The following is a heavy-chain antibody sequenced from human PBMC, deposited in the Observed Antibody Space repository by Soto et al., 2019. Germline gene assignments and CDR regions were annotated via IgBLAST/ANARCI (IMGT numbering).Heavy chain of an antibody. V-gene: IGHV2-26*01. J-gene: IGHJ4*02. CDR2: IFSNDEK. Sequence: VSGPTLVNPTQTLTLTCTFSGFSLSTSGVGVGWIRQPPGKALEWLAHIFSNDEKSYSTSLKSRLTISKDTSKSRVVLTMTNMDPVDTATYYCARTNLPWYYFDYWGQGTLVTVSS. D-gene: IGHD2-8*02. CDR1: GFSLSTSGVG. CDR3: ARTNLPWYYFDY.